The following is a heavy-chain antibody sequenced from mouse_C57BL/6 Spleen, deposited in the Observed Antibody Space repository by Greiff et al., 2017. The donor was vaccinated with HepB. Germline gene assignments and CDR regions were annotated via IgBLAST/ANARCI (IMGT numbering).Heavy chain of an antibody. CDR1: GYTFTDYY. J-gene: IGHJ4*01. V-gene: IGHV1-26*01. Sequence: EVQLQQSGPELVKPGASVKISCKASGYTFTDYYMNWVKQSHGKSLEWIGDINPNNGGTSYNQKFKGKATLTVDKSSSTAYMELRSLTSEDSAVYYCARNYGNYGNAMDYWGQGTSVTVSS. D-gene: IGHD2-1*01. CDR3: ARNYGNYGNAMDY. CDR2: INPNNGGT.